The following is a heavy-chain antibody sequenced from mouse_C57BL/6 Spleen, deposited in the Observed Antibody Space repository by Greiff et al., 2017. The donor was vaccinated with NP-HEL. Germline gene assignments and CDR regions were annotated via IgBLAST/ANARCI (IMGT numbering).Heavy chain of an antibody. CDR1: GYTFTSYT. CDR3: ARKSTRASY. CDR2: INPSSGYT. Sequence: LQESGAELVKPGASVKMSCKASGYTFTSYTMHWVKQRPGQGLEWIGYINPSSGYTKYNQKFKDKATLTADKSSSTAYMQLSSLTSEDSAVYYCARKSTRASYWGQGTTLVVSS. J-gene: IGHJ2*01. D-gene: IGHD3-1*01. V-gene: IGHV1-4*01.